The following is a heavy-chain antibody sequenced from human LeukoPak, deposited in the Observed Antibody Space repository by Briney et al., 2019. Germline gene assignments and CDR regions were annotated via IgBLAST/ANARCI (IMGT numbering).Heavy chain of an antibody. CDR1: GFTFSNYG. V-gene: IGHV3-33*08. D-gene: IGHD3-16*02. J-gene: IGHJ4*02. Sequence: GGSLRLSCEASGFTFSNYGMHWVRQAPGKGLEWVAVIWYDGTKKYYADSVKGRLTISRDNSKNTLYLEMNSLRAEDTAVYYCARDRAVRYFDYWGQGTLVTVSS. CDR3: ARDRAVRYFDY. CDR2: IWYDGTKK.